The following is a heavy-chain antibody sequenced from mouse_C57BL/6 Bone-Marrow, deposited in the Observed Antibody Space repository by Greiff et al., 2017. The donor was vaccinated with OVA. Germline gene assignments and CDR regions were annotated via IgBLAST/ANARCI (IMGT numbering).Heavy chain of an antibody. CDR1: GFTFSDFY. V-gene: IGHV7-1*01. Sequence: EVKVVESGGGLVQSGRSLRLSCATSGFTFSDFYMEWVRQAPGKGLEWIAASRNKANDYTTEYSASVKGRFIVSRDTSQSILYLQMSALRAEDTAIYYCARDAGYYGPMDYWGQGTSVTVSS. CDR2: SRNKANDYTT. J-gene: IGHJ4*01. CDR3: ARDAGYYGPMDY. D-gene: IGHD1-1*01.